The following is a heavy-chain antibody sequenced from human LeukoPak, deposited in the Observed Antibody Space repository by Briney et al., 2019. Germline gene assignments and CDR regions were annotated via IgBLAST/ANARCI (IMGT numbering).Heavy chain of an antibody. Sequence: GGSLRLSCAASGFTFSNYAMSWVRQAPGKGLEWVSSIGGSGGSTNYADSVKGRFTISRDNSNNTLYLLMHSLRAEDTALYYCAKHSIDDYNLDYFDYWGQGTLVTVSS. J-gene: IGHJ4*02. D-gene: IGHD5-24*01. CDR3: AKHSIDDYNLDYFDY. V-gene: IGHV3-23*01. CDR2: IGGSGGST. CDR1: GFTFSNYA.